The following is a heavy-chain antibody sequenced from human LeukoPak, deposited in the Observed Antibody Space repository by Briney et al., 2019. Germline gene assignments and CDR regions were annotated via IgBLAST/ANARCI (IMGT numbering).Heavy chain of an antibody. CDR1: GFTFSSYA. CDR2: ISYDGSNK. J-gene: IGHJ4*02. V-gene: IGHV3-30*18. CDR3: AKDFHGGHDY. D-gene: IGHD3-16*01. Sequence: LGGSLRLSCAASGFTFSSYAMNWVRQAPGKGLEWVAVISYDGSNKYYADSVKGRFTISRDNSKNTLYLQMNSLRAEDTAVYYCAKDFHGGHDYWGQGTLVTVSS.